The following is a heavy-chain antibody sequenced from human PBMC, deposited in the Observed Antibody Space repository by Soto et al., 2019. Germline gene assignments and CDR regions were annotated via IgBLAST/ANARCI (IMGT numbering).Heavy chain of an antibody. CDR3: VKGHSHSYYYFDY. V-gene: IGHV3-23*01. CDR1: GFTFSFCA. CDR2: TRGSGGDT. Sequence: EVQLLESGGGLVQPGGSLRLSCAASGFTFSFCAMNWVRQAPGKGLEWVSSTRGSGGDTYYADSVRGRFTISRDNSKHTLYLQMNSLRVEDTAVYYCVKGHSHSYYYFDYWGQGTLVTVSS. D-gene: IGHD1-26*01. J-gene: IGHJ4*02.